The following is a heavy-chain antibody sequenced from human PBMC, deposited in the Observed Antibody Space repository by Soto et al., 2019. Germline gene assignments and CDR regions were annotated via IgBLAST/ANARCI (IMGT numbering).Heavy chain of an antibody. V-gene: IGHV3-74*01. CDR1: GFTFSSYW. CDR2: INSDGSST. CDR3: ARGGDIVVVPAAIGAY. D-gene: IGHD2-2*02. Sequence: GGSLRLSCAASGFTFSSYWMHWVRQAPGKGLVWVSRINSDGSSTSYADSVKGRFTISRANAKNTLYLQMNSLRAEDTAVYYCARGGDIVVVPAAIGAYWGQGTLVTVSS. J-gene: IGHJ4*02.